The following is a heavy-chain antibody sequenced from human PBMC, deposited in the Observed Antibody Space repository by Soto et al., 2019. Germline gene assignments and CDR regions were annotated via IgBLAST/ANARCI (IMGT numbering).Heavy chain of an antibody. CDR2: IYYSGST. D-gene: IGHD1-1*01. V-gene: IGHV4-39*07. J-gene: IGHJ4*02. Sequence: SETLSLTCTVSGGSISSSSYFWGWIRQPPGKGLEWIGSIYYSGSTYYNPSLKSRVTVSRDNSKNTLYLQMNSLRAEDTALYYCTLQLSGPYWGQGTLVTVSS. CDR1: GGSISSSSYF. CDR3: TLQLSGPY.